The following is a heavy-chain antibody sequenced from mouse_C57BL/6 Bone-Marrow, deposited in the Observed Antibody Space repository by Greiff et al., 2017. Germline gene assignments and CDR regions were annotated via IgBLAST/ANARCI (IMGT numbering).Heavy chain of an antibody. V-gene: IGHV2-2*01. J-gene: IGHJ2*01. CDR3: AGGGCRLREFDY. D-gene: IGHD1-1*01. CDR1: GFSLTSYG. Sequence: QVQLQQSGPGLVQPSPSLSITCTVSGFSLTSYGVHWVRQCPGKGLEWLGGIWSGGSTDYNAAFISRLSIRKDNPKSQVSYKMNSLQADDTAIYYGAGGGCRLREFDYWGQGTTLTVAS. CDR2: IWSGGST.